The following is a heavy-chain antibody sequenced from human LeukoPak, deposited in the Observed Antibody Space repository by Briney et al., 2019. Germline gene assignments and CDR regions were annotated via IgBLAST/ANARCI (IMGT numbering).Heavy chain of an antibody. Sequence: GGSLRLSCAASGFSFSSYFMTWGLQPPREGREWGSSISGVVGGTYFAKSLKSRVTISPDKSKSTLSLQMNRLRVEDTALYYCAKHLRQEDWNDAFDIWGQGTMVTVSS. J-gene: IGHJ3*02. V-gene: IGHV3-23*01. CDR1: GFSFSSYF. CDR2: ISGVVGGT. D-gene: IGHD1-1*01. CDR3: AKHLRQEDWNDAFDI.